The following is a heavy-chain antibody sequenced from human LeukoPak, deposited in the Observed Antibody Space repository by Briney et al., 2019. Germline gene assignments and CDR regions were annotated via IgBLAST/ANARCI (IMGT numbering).Heavy chain of an antibody. CDR1: GFTVDSNY. J-gene: IGHJ4*02. CDR3: ARDGSVAGPWDYFDY. CDR2: IYTGGNT. V-gene: IGHV3-53*01. Sequence: GGSLRLSCAASGFTVDSNYLSWVRQAPGKGLEWVSTIYTGGNTYYAASVKGRFTISRDFSKNTVFLHMNSLRAEDTAVYYCARDGSVAGPWDYFDYWGQGTLVTVSS. D-gene: IGHD6-19*01.